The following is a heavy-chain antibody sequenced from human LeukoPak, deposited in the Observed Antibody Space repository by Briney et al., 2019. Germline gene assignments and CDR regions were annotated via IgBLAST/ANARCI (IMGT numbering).Heavy chain of an antibody. J-gene: IGHJ4*02. D-gene: IGHD4-17*01. CDR2: IYSGGNT. Sequence: QSGGSLRLSCAASGFSVSSSYMSWVRQAPGKGLEWVSAIYSGGNTYYADPVKGRFTISRDNSKNSLLLQMDSLRAEDTALYFCVYGDFVRTVNYFDYWGQGTLVTVSS. CDR1: GFSVSSSY. V-gene: IGHV3-66*01. CDR3: VYGDFVRTVNYFDY.